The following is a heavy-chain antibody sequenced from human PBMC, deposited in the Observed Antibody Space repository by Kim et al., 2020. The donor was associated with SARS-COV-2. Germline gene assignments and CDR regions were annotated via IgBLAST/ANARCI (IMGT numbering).Heavy chain of an antibody. CDR3: ARDIVATDGIMDV. J-gene: IGHJ6*02. CDR2: TWYDGSNK. D-gene: IGHD5-12*01. Sequence: GGSLRLSCATSGFTFSRHAIHWVRQAPGKGLEWVAVTWYDGSNKYYADSVKGRFTISRDNSKNTLYLQMNSLRAEDTAVYYCARDIVATDGIMDVWGQGTTVTVSS. V-gene: IGHV3-33*01. CDR1: GFTFSRHA.